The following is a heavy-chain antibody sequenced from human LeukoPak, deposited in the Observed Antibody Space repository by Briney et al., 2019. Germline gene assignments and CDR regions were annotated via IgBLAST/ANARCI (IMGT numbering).Heavy chain of an antibody. J-gene: IGHJ3*01. CDR3: ARHGGTVAVNDAFDV. CDR2: IYYNGRT. D-gene: IGHD1-1*01. Sequence: SETLSLTCAVSGGSISSYYWSWIRQPPGKGLEWIGYIYYNGRTTYNPSLSSRVTISVDMSKNQFSLKLSSVSAADTAIYYCARHGGTVAVNDAFDVWGQGTVVTVSS. V-gene: IGHV4-59*08. CDR1: GGSISSYY.